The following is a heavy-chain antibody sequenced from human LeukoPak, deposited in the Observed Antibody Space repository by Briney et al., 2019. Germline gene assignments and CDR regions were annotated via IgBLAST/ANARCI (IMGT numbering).Heavy chain of an antibody. CDR3: ARPSSGYSSSWYILDY. V-gene: IGHV3-66*04. J-gene: IGHJ4*02. Sequence: GGSLRLSCAASGFTVSSNYMSWVRQAPGKGLEWVSVIYSGGSTYDADSVKGRFTISRDNSKNTLYLQMNSLRAEDTAVYYCARPSSGYSSSWYILDYWGQGTLVTVSS. CDR1: GFTVSSNY. D-gene: IGHD6-13*01. CDR2: IYSGGST.